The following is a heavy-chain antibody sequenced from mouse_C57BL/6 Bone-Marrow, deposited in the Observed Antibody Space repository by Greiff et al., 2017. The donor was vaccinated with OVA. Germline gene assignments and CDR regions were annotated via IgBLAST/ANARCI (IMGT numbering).Heavy chain of an antibody. D-gene: IGHD1-1*01. CDR1: GFSLTSYG. Sequence: VQLQQSGPGLVQPSQSLSITCTVSGFSLTSYGVHWVRQPPGKGLEWLGVIWSGGSTDYNAAFISRLGISKDTSKSQVFFKMNSLQADYTAIYYCAKTGFITTVVATLDWYVDDWGTGTTVTVSS. J-gene: IGHJ1*03. CDR3: AKTGFITTVVATLDWYVDD. V-gene: IGHV2-4*01. CDR2: IWSGGST.